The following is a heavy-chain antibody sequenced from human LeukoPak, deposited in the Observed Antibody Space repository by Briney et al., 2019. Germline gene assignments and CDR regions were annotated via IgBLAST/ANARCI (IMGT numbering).Heavy chain of an antibody. V-gene: IGHV1-2*02. Sequence: ASVKVSCKVSGYTLTELSMHWVRQAPGQGLEWMGWINPNSGGTNYAQKFQGRVTMTRDTSISTAYMELSRLRSDDTAVYYCARELLRYGMDVWGQGTTVTVSS. J-gene: IGHJ6*02. CDR1: GYTLTELS. D-gene: IGHD2-15*01. CDR2: INPNSGGT. CDR3: ARELLRYGMDV.